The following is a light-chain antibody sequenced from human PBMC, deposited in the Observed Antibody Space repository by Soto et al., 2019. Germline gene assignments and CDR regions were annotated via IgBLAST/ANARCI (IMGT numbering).Light chain of an antibody. CDR2: DVT. Sequence: QSALTQPASVSGSPGQSITISCTGTSSDVGAYNYVSWYQRHPGTAPKLIIYDVTLRPSGVSNRFSGSKSGNTASLTISGLQAEDEADFYCSSLSRRTPLVFGPGTQLPVL. J-gene: IGLJ1*01. CDR3: SSLSRRTPLV. CDR1: SSDVGAYNY. V-gene: IGLV2-14*03.